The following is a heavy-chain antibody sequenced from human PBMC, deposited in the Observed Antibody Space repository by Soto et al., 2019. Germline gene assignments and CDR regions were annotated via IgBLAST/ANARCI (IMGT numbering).Heavy chain of an antibody. J-gene: IGHJ4*02. D-gene: IGHD6-13*01. CDR1: GFSFTTDGMG. CDR2: IYWDDDK. Sequence: QITLKESGPTLVKPTQTLTLTCTVSGFSFTTDGMGVGWIRQPPGKALEWLALIYWDDDKRYSPSLKSRLTSTKDASRNQVVLTLTNMDPADTATYSGAHLYWAASGTRYDCDYWGQGTLVTVSS. CDR3: AHLYWAASGTRYDCDY. V-gene: IGHV2-5*02.